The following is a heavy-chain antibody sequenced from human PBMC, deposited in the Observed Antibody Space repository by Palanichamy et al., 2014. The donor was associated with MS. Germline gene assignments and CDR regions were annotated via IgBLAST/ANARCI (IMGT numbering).Heavy chain of an antibody. D-gene: IGHD6-13*01. CDR1: GFTFSSYS. J-gene: IGHJ4*02. V-gene: IGHV3-48*01. Sequence: EVQLVESGGGLVQPGGSLRLSCAASGFTFSSYSMNWVRQAPGKGLEWVSYISSSSTIYYADSVKGRFTISRDNAKNSLYLQMNSLRAEDTAVYYCARDSRNSLDYWGQGTLVTVSS. CDR3: ARDSRNSLDY. CDR2: ISSSSTI.